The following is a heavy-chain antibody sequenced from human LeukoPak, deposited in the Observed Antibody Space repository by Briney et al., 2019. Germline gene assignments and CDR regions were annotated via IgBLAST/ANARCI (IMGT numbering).Heavy chain of an antibody. CDR3: ARNRDGYNYNWFDP. Sequence: SVKVSCKTPGGTFSNYVVTWVRQAPGQGLEWMGRIIPRFGTANYAQKFQDRVTFTTDESTSTAYMELSSLRSEDTAVYYCARNRDGYNYNWFDPWGQGTLVTVSS. V-gene: IGHV1-69*05. J-gene: IGHJ5*02. CDR1: GGTFSNYV. CDR2: IIPRFGTA. D-gene: IGHD5-24*01.